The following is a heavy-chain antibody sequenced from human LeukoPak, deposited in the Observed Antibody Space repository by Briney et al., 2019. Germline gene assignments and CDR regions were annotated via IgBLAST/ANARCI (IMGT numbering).Heavy chain of an antibody. CDR3: ARYCGSDDHCYDP. V-gene: IGHV3-49*03. CDR1: GFIFSSYA. J-gene: IGHJ5*02. D-gene: IGHD2-2*01. Sequence: GGSLRLSCAASGFIFSSYAMSWIRQAPGKGLEWVGFIRSKAYGETADYAASVKGRFTISRDDSKAIAYLQMNSLKTEDTAVYYCARYCGSDDHCYDPWGQGTLVIVSS. CDR2: IRSKAYGETA.